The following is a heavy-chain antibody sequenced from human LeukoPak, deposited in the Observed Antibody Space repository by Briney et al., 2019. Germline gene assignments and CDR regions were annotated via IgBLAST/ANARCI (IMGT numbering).Heavy chain of an antibody. CDR1: GFTVSNNY. V-gene: IGHV3-53*01. CDR2: IYSGDST. D-gene: IGHD6-13*01. Sequence: GGSLRLSCAASGFTVSNNYMSWVRQAPGKGLEWVSVIYSGDSTYYADSVKGRFTISRDNSKNTLYLQMNSLRAEDTAVYYCARLSSWYGYFDYWGQGTLVTVSS. J-gene: IGHJ4*02. CDR3: ARLSSWYGYFDY.